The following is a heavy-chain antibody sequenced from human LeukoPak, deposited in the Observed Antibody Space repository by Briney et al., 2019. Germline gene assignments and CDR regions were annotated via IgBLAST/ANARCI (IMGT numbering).Heavy chain of an antibody. CDR3: ARDPYSGSYGNYYYYFMDV. Sequence: AGGSLRLSCAASGFTFSSYNMNWVRQAPGKGLEWVSSITSGSSYIYYADSVKGRFTISRDNAKNSLYLQMNSLRAEDTAVYYCARDPYSGSYGNYYYYFMDVWGKGTTVTISS. CDR1: GFTFSSYN. V-gene: IGHV3-21*01. D-gene: IGHD1-26*01. CDR2: ITSGSSYI. J-gene: IGHJ6*03.